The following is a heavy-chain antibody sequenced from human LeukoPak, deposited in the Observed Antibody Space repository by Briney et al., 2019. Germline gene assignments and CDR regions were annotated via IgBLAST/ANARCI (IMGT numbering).Heavy chain of an antibody. CDR2: ISYDGSNK. V-gene: IGHV3-30*18. J-gene: IGHJ5*02. Sequence: GGSLRLSCAASGFTFSSYGMHWVRQAPGKGLEWVAVISYDGSNKYYADSVKGRFTISRDNSKNTLYLQMNSLRAEDTDVYYCAKEGGRFAFGNWFDPWGQGTLVTVSS. CDR3: AKEGGRFAFGNWFDP. CDR1: GFTFSSYG. D-gene: IGHD3-10*01.